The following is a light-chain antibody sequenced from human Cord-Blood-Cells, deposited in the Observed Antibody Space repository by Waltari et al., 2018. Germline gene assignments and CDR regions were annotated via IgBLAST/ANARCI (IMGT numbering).Light chain of an antibody. V-gene: IGLV2-23*03. CDR2: ERR. CDR1: SSDVGSYNL. CDR3: CTYAGSSTFVV. Sequence: QSAMTQPASVSGSPGQSITISCTGTSSDVGSYNLVSGYQQHPGKARKFMIYERRKRPSAVSNLFSASTSCNTASLTISGLHAADAADYYSCTYAGSSTFVVFGGGTNLTVL. J-gene: IGLJ2*01.